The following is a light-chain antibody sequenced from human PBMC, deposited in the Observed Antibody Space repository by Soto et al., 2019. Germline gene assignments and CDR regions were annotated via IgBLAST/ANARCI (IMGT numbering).Light chain of an antibody. J-gene: IGKJ4*01. V-gene: IGKV3-11*01. CDR2: DVF. Sequence: EIVLTQSPATLSLSPGERATLSCRASQSVNNYLAWYQQKPGQSPRLLIYDVFNRATGIPARFSGSGSGTDFTLNISSLEPEDFAVYYCQQRSNWPWLTVRGRTRVEIK. CDR3: QQRSNWPWLT. CDR1: QSVNNY.